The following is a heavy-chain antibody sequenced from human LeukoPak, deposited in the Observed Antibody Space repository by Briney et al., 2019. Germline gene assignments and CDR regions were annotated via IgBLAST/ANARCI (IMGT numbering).Heavy chain of an antibody. D-gene: IGHD3-10*01. CDR3: AKGGNYYGSGDDASDI. CDR2: INSDGSST. Sequence: GGSLRLSCAASGFTFSSYWMHWVRQAPGKGLVWVSRINSDGSSTSYADSVKGRFTISRDNAKNTLYLQMNSLRAEDTAVYYCAKGGNYYGSGDDASDIWGQGTMVTVSS. J-gene: IGHJ3*02. V-gene: IGHV3-74*01. CDR1: GFTFSSYW.